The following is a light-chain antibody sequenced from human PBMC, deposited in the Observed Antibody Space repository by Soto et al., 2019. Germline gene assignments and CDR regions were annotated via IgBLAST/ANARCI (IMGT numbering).Light chain of an antibody. CDR1: QSLRSY. V-gene: IGKV3-20*01. J-gene: IGKJ1*01. CDR2: GAS. Sequence: EVVLTQSPGTLSLSPGDRAALSCRASQSLRSYLAWYQQKPGQAPRLLIYGASTRLPGIPDRFIGSGYGTDCTLTISSLEPEDFAVYYCQQYDSSPRTFGQGTKVEIK. CDR3: QQYDSSPRT.